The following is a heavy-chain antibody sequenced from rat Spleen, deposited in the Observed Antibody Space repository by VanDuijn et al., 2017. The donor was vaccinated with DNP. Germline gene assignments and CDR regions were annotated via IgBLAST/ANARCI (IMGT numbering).Heavy chain of an antibody. CDR2: ISNGGST. J-gene: IGHJ4*01. CDR1: GFTFSSFP. Sequence: VQLVESGGGLVQPGRSMKLSCAASGFTFSSFPMAWVRQPPGKGLEWIAAISNGGSTYYNSGLKSRLRISRDTSKSQVFLKMNSLQTEDTAMYFCAREYGYNCCAMDAWGQGTSVTVSS. CDR3: AREYGYNCCAMDA. V-gene: IGHV2S12*01. D-gene: IGHD1-4*01.